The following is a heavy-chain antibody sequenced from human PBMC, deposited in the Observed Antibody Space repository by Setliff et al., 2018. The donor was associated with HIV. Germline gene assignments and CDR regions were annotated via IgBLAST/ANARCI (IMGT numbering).Heavy chain of an antibody. V-gene: IGHV3-30*04. CDR2: ISYDGSNK. Sequence: GGSLRLSCAASGFTFSSYAMHWVRQAPGKGLEWVAVISYDGSNKYYADSVKGRFTISRDNSKNTLYLQMNSLRAEDTAVYYCARDYTYYDFWSGYNYYYMDVWGKGTTVTVSS. CDR1: GFTFSSYA. CDR3: ARDYTYYDFWSGYNYYYMDV. J-gene: IGHJ6*03. D-gene: IGHD3-3*01.